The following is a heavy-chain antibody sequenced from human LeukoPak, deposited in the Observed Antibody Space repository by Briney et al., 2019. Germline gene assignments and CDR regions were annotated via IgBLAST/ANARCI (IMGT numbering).Heavy chain of an antibody. Sequence: GGSLRLSCAASGFTFSTYEMNWVRQAPGKGLEGVSYISSGDNIMFYADSVKGRFIISRDNAKNSLYLQMNSLRAEDTAVYYCARGVTLDYWGQGTLVTVSS. CDR1: GFTFSTYE. CDR3: ARGVTLDY. CDR2: ISSGDNIM. J-gene: IGHJ4*02. V-gene: IGHV3-48*03. D-gene: IGHD3-10*01.